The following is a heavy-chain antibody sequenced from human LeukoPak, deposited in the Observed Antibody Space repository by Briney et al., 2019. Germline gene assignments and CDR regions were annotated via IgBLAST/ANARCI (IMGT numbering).Heavy chain of an antibody. Sequence: GGSLRLSCAASGFTFSSYGMSWVRQAPGKGLEWVPSISGSGDSTYYADSVKGRFTISRDNSKNTLYLQTNSLRVEDTAVYYCATWAHSGYWIATFDYWGQGTLVTVSS. J-gene: IGHJ4*02. V-gene: IGHV3-23*01. D-gene: IGHD3-22*01. CDR1: GFTFSSYG. CDR2: ISGSGDST. CDR3: ATWAHSGYWIATFDY.